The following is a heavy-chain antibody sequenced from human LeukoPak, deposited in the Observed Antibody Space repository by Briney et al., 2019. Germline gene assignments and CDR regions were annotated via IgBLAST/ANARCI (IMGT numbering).Heavy chain of an antibody. CDR3: ARVHQSQHCSSTSCYTKYYYMDV. J-gene: IGHJ6*03. D-gene: IGHD2-2*02. CDR2: IYYSGST. Sequence: SGALSLTCTVSGGSLSSYYWSWIRQPPGKGLEGIGHIYYSGSTNHNPSPKSRVTISVATSKNQFSLKLSSVTAADTAVYYCARVHQSQHCSSTSCYTKYYYMDVWGKGTTVTVSS. CDR1: GGSLSSYY. V-gene: IGHV4-59*01.